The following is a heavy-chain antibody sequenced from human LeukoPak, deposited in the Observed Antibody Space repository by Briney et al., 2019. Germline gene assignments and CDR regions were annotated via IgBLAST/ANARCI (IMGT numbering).Heavy chain of an antibody. CDR3: AKGNNWNHKYLFDY. V-gene: IGHV3-30*02. CDR1: GLTFSNYG. CDR2: IRYDGRNK. Sequence: GGSLRLSCAAAGLTFSNYGMHWVRQAPGKGLQWVAYIRYDGRNKYSADSVKGRFTISRDNSKNTLYLQMNSLRAEDTAVYYCAKGNNWNHKYLFDYWGQGTLVTVSS. J-gene: IGHJ4*02. D-gene: IGHD1-14*01.